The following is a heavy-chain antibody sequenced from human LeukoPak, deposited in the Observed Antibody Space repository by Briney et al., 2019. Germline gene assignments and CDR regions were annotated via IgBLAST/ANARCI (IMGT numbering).Heavy chain of an antibody. CDR1: GFAFSSYW. J-gene: IGHJ4*02. CDR2: IKQDGSDE. D-gene: IGHD3-9*01. V-gene: IGHV3-7*01. CDR3: AREQGYDILTDYPIGNPGDY. Sequence: QPGGSLRLSCAASGFAFSSYWMSWVRQAPGKGLEWVANIKQDGSDEYYVDSVKGRFTISRDNAKNSVYLQMNNLRGEDTAVYYCAREQGYDILTDYPIGNPGDYWGQGTLVTVSS.